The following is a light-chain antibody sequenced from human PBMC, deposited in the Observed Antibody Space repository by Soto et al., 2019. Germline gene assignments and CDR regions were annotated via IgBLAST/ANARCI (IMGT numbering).Light chain of an antibody. CDR2: KNN. J-gene: IGLJ3*02. CDR3: AAWDDSLKGLV. V-gene: IGLV1-44*01. Sequence: QSALTQPPSASGTPGQRVAISCSGSSSNIGSNAVNWYQQLPGAAPKLLIYKNNLRPSGVPDRFSGSKSGASASLAISGLQSEDESDYYCAAWDDSLKGLVFGGGTKL. CDR1: SSNIGSNA.